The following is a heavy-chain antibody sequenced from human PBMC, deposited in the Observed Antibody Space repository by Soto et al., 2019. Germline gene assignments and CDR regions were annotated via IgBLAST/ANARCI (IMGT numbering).Heavy chain of an antibody. J-gene: IGHJ4*02. CDR3: ARESEDLTSTFDY. Sequence: GGSLRLSCAASGFTFTRYSMNWVRQAPGKGLEWVSSISSTTNYIYYGDSMEGRFTISRDNAKNSLYLEMNSLRAEDTAVYYWARESEDLTSTFDYWGQGTLVTVSS. CDR2: ISSTTNYI. CDR1: GFTFTRYS. V-gene: IGHV3-21*06.